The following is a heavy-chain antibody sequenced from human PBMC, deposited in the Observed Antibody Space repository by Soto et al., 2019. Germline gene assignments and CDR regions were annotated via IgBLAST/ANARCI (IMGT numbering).Heavy chain of an antibody. Sequence: QVQLVQSGAEVKKPGSSVMVSCKASGGTFSSYTISWVRQAPGQGLEWMGRIIPILGIANYAQKFQGRVTITADKSTSTAYMELSSLRSEDTAVYYCARGVAASDPNFDYWGQGTLVTVSS. V-gene: IGHV1-69*02. D-gene: IGHD6-13*01. J-gene: IGHJ4*02. CDR1: GGTFSSYT. CDR3: ARGVAASDPNFDY. CDR2: IIPILGIA.